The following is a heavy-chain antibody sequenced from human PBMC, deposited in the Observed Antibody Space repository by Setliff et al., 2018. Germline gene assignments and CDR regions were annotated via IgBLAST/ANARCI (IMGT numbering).Heavy chain of an antibody. CDR1: GGSISSGGYH. V-gene: IGHV4-31*03. CDR3: ARVVSDYDFWSGYYTGGYFDY. J-gene: IGHJ4*02. CDR2: IYYSGST. Sequence: SETLSLTCTVSGGSISSGGYHWSWIRQHPGKGLEWIGYIYYSGSTYYNPSLKSRVTISVDTSKNQFSLKLSSVTAADTAVYYCARVVSDYDFWSGYYTGGYFDYWGQGTLVTVSS. D-gene: IGHD3-3*01.